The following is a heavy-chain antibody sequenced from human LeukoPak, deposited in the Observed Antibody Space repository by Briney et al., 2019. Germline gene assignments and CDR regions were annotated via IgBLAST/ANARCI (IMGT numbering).Heavy chain of an antibody. CDR3: ARQTGSGLFILP. D-gene: IGHD3/OR15-3a*01. Sequence: WVRQSPGKGLEWIGNIYSSGNTYYNASLKSQVSISIDTSKNQFSLRLTSVTAADTAVYYCARQTGSGLFILPGGQGTLVTVSS. J-gene: IGHJ4*02. V-gene: IGHV4-39*01. CDR2: IYSSGNT.